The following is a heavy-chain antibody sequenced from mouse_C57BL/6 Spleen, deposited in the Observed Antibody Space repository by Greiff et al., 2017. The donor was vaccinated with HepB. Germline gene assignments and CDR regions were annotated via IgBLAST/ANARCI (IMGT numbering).Heavy chain of an antibody. J-gene: IGHJ4*01. CDR1: GFTFSSYT. Sequence: EVQLQESGGGLVKPGGSLKLSCAASGFTFSSYTMSWVRQTPEKRLEWVATISGGGGNTYYPDSVKGRFTISRDNAKNTLYLQMSSLRSKDTALYYCARQGECYEYDIYYYAMDYWGQGTSVTVSS. CDR2: ISGGGGNT. V-gene: IGHV5-9*01. D-gene: IGHD2-4*01. CDR3: ARQGECYEYDIYYYAMDY.